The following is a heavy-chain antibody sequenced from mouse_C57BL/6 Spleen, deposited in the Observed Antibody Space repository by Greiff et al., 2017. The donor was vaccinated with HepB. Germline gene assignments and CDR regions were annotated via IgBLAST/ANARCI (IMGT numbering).Heavy chain of an antibody. CDR1: GYTFTDYN. Sequence: EVQLQQSGPELVKPGASVKIPCKASGYTFTDYNMDWVKQSHGKSLEWIGDINPNNGGTIYNQKFKGKATLTVDKSSSTAYMELRSLTSEDTAVYYCARPDYDYDGGYAMDYWGQGTSVTVSS. CDR3: ARPDYDYDGGYAMDY. J-gene: IGHJ4*01. D-gene: IGHD2-4*01. V-gene: IGHV1-18*01. CDR2: INPNNGGT.